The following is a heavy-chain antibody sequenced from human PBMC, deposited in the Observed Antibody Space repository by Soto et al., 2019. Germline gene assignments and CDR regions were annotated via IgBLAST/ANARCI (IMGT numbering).Heavy chain of an antibody. CDR1: GYIFTTYG. CDR3: ARDRPPGSLYGMDA. V-gene: IGHV1-18*01. Sequence: QAQLVQSGTEMKKPGASVTVSCEASGYIFTTYGLSWVRQTPAHGLEWMGWISADSGYTQYAQFFQGRVTMTRDTSRNTGYMTLRDLTSDDTGIYYCARDRPPGSLYGMDAWGQGTAVTVSS. J-gene: IGHJ6*02. CDR2: ISADSGYT.